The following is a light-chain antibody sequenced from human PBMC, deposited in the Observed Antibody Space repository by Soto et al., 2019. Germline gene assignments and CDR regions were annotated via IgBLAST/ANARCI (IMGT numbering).Light chain of an antibody. V-gene: IGLV2-8*01. CDR1: SSDVGGYND. CDR2: EVS. Sequence: QSALTPPPSASGSPGQSGTISCTGTSSDVGGYNDVSWYQQHPGKAPKLMIYEVSKRPSGVPDRFSGSKSGNTSSLTVSGLQAEDEADYYCSSYAGSNNVVFVGGTKVTVL. CDR3: SSYAGSNNVV. J-gene: IGLJ2*01.